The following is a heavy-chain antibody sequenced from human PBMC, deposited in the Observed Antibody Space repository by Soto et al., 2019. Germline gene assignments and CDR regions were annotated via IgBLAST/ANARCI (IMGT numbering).Heavy chain of an antibody. CDR2: IYYSGST. CDR3: ARDQGYSYGSYYYGMDV. CDR1: GGSVSSGSYY. D-gene: IGHD5-18*01. V-gene: IGHV4-61*01. J-gene: IGHJ6*02. Sequence: PSETLSLTCTVSGGSVSSGSYYWSWIRQPPGKGLEWIGYIYYSGSTNYNPSLKSRVTISVDTSKNQFSLKLSSVTAADTAVYYCARDQGYSYGSYYYGMDVWGQGTTVTVSS.